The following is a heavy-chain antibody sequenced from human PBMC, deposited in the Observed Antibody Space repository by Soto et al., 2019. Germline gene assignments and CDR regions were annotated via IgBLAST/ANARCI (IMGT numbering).Heavy chain of an antibody. CDR2: ISWNSGSI. CDR1: GFSFDDYA. Sequence: GGSLRLSCAASGFSFDDYAMHWVRQAPGKGLEWVSGISWNSGSIGYADSVKGRFTISRDNAKNSLYLQMNSLRAEDTALYYCAKEENDSSGYYSYGAFDIWGQGPMVPVSS. D-gene: IGHD3-22*01. CDR3: AKEENDSSGYYSYGAFDI. V-gene: IGHV3-9*01. J-gene: IGHJ3*02.